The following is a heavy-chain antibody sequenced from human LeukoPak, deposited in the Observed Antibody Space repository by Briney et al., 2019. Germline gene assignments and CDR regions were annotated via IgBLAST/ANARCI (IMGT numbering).Heavy chain of an antibody. Sequence: GASVKVSCRASGYTFIGYYMHWVRQAPGQGFEWMGRINPNTGGTNYAQKFQGRVTMTRDTSISTAYMELSRLRSDDTAVYYCASSHKDYLEEDYWGQGTLVTVSS. J-gene: IGHJ4*02. CDR1: GYTFIGYY. V-gene: IGHV1-2*06. CDR3: ASSHKDYLEEDY. CDR2: INPNTGGT. D-gene: IGHD3-16*01.